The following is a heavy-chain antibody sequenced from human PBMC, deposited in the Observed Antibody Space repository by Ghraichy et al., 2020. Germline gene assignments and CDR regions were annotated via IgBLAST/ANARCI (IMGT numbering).Heavy chain of an antibody. CDR1: GFTFSSYS. D-gene: IGHD2-15*01. CDR2: ISSSSSYI. V-gene: IGHV3-21*01. CDR3: ARDEGYCSGGSCYPTPRYGMDV. Sequence: GGSLRLSCAASGFTFSSYSMNWVRQAPGKGLEWVSPISSSSSYIYYADSVKGRFTISRDNAKNSLYLQMNSLRAEDTAVYYCARDEGYCSGGSCYPTPRYGMDVWGQGTTVTVSS. J-gene: IGHJ6*02.